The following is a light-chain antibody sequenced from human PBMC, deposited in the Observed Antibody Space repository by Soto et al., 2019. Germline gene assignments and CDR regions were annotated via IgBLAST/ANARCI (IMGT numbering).Light chain of an antibody. CDR2: DVT. CDR3: CCCSYAGSSSFRVL. Sequence: QSVLTQPPSVSGAPGQRVTISCTGSSSNIGTDYDVHWYQQLPGTAPKLIIYDVTKRPSGVPDRFSGSKSGNTASLIISGLQAADEAEYYCCCCSYAGSSSFRVLFGGGTKVTVL. V-gene: IGLV1-40*01. J-gene: IGLJ2*01. CDR1: SSNIGTDYD.